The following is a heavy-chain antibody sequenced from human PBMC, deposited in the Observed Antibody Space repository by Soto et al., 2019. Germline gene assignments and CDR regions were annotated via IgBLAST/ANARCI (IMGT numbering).Heavy chain of an antibody. Sequence: ASRYTYASSYRQWPHHSNKKGLEWMGIINPSGGSTSYAQKFQGRVTMTRDTSTSTVYMELSSLRSEDTAVYYCARVGAGYYDSSGYATWGWYFDLWGRGTLVTVSS. CDR2: INPSGGST. CDR1: RYTYASSY. D-gene: IGHD3-22*01. CDR3: ARVGAGYYDSSGYATWGWYFDL. V-gene: IGHV1-46*03. J-gene: IGHJ2*01.